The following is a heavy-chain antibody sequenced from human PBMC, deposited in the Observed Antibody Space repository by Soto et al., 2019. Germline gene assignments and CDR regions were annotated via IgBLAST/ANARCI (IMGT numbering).Heavy chain of an antibody. J-gene: IGHJ5*02. CDR2: MNPNSGNT. Sequence: GASVKVSCKASGYTFTSYDINWVRQATGQGLEWMGWMNPNSGNTGYAQKFQGRVTMTRNTSISTAYMELSSLRSEDTAVYYCARAALAARRSQRYNWFHPWGQGTLVTVSS. CDR1: GYTFTSYD. CDR3: ARAALAARRSQRYNWFHP. V-gene: IGHV1-8*01. D-gene: IGHD6-6*01.